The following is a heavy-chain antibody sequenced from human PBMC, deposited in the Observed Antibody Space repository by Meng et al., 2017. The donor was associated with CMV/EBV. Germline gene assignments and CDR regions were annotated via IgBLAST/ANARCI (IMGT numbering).Heavy chain of an antibody. V-gene: IGHV4-39*07. Sequence: LELKKSGPVLVQPSEPRSLTWIVYGSCNNRSSYYWGLIRQPPRKGLEWIGSIYYSVSTYYNPSLKSRVTISVDTSKNQFSLKLSSVTAADTAVYYCASLAGDYWGQGTLVTVSS. CDR3: ASLAGDY. D-gene: IGHD3-10*01. CDR2: IYYSVST. J-gene: IGHJ4*02. CDR1: GSCNNRSSYY.